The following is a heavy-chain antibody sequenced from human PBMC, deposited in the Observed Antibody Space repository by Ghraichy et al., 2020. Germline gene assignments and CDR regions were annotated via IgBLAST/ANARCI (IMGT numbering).Heavy chain of an antibody. D-gene: IGHD3-22*01. V-gene: IGHV4-61*01. CDR1: GGSVSSGSYY. Sequence: GSLRLSCTVSGGSVSSGSYYWSWIRQPPGKGLEWIGYVYYSGSTNYNPSLKSRVTISVDTSKNQFSLKLSSVTAADTAVYYCAREYSGYPYYFDYWGQGTLVTVSS. CDR2: VYYSGST. J-gene: IGHJ4*02. CDR3: AREYSGYPYYFDY.